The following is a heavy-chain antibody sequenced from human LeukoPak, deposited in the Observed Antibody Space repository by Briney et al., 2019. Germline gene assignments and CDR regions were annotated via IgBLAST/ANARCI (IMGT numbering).Heavy chain of an antibody. J-gene: IGHJ4*02. CDR2: TYYRSKWYN. D-gene: IGHD6-6*01. Sequence: SQTLSLTFAISGDSVSSNSAAWNWLRQSPSRGLEWLGRTYYRSKWYNDYAVSVKSRITINPDTSKNQFSLQLNSVTPEDTAVYYCASGGYSSSSSLDYWGQGTLVTVSS. CDR1: GDSVSSNSAA. CDR3: ASGGYSSSSSLDY. V-gene: IGHV6-1*01.